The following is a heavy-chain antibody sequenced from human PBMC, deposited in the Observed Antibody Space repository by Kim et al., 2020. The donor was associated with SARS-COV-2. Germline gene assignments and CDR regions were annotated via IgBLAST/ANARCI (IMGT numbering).Heavy chain of an antibody. D-gene: IGHD3-16*02. Sequence: GGSLRLSCAASGFTFSDYYMSWIRQAPGKGLEWVSYISSSGSTIYYADSVKGRFTISRDNAKNSLYLQMNSLRAEDTAVYYCARAHYDYVWGSYRTRNDAFDIWGQGTMVTVSS. CDR3: ARAHYDYVWGSYRTRNDAFDI. V-gene: IGHV3-11*04. J-gene: IGHJ3*02. CDR2: ISSSGSTI. CDR1: GFTFSDYY.